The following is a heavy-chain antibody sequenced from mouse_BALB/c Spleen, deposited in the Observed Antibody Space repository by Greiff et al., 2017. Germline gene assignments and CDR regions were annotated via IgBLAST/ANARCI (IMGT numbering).Heavy chain of an antibody. J-gene: IGHJ4*01. V-gene: IGHV5-4*02. CDR3: ARDGPYGNYLLDY. CDR1: GFTFSDYY. CDR2: ISDGGSYT. D-gene: IGHD2-10*02. Sequence: EVQVEESGGGLVKPGGSLKLSCAASGFTFSDYYMYWVRQTPEKRLEWVATISDGGSYTYYPDSVKGRFTISRDNAKNNLYLQMSSLRSEDTAMYYCARDGPYGNYLLDYWGQGTSVTVSS.